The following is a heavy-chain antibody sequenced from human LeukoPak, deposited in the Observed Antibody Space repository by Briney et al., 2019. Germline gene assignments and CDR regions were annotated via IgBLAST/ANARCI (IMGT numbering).Heavy chain of an antibody. J-gene: IGHJ5*02. CDR1: GGSISSYY. CDR3: ARERRITMVRGVMTWFDP. D-gene: IGHD3-10*01. Sequence: SETLSLTCTVSGGSISSYYWSWIRQPPGKGLEWIGYIYYSGSTNYNPSLKSRVTISVDTSKNQFSLKLSSVTAADTAVYYCARERRITMVRGVMTWFDPWGQGTLVTVSS. CDR2: IYYSGST. V-gene: IGHV4-59*12.